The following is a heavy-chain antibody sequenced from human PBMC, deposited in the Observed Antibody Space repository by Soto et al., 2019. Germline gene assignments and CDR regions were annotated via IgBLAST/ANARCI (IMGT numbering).Heavy chain of an antibody. D-gene: IGHD2-2*03. J-gene: IGHJ3*02. CDR2: INAGNSGA. Sequence: ASVKVSCNASGYTFTSYAMHWARQAPGQRLEWMGWINAGNSGATYXXKFQGRVXXTSDTSASTGXMELTXLGSEEPAVXYCATNAEMDKMGASDIWGQGTIVT. V-gene: IGHV1-3*01. CDR3: ATNAEMDKMGASDI. CDR1: GYTFTSYA.